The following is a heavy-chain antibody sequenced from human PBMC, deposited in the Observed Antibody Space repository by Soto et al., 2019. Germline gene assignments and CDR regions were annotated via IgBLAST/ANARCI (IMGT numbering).Heavy chain of an antibody. CDR2: TYSGGST. J-gene: IGHJ6*02. CDR1: GFTVSTYN. CDR3: AKVTKRAAAGRYEYYKYGMDV. Sequence: EVHLVESGGGLMQPGGSLRLSCAASGFTVSTYNMIWVRQAPVKGLEWVSVTYSGGSTQYADSVKGRFTVSRDNSKNTLYLQMNGLRAEDTALYYCAKVTKRAAAGRYEYYKYGMDVWGQGTTVTVSS. V-gene: IGHV3-53*02. D-gene: IGHD6-13*01.